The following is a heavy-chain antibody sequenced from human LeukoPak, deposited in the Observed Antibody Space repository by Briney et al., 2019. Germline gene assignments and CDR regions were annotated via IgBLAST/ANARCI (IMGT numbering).Heavy chain of an antibody. CDR1: GFTFSNYD. Sequence: GGSLRLSCAASGFTFSNYDMSWVRQAPGKGLEWVSSISITGISTYYADSVKGRFTISRDNSKNTLYLQMNSLRAEDTAVYYCAKSGYNRFDYWGQGTLVTVSS. CDR3: AKSGYNRFDY. D-gene: IGHD5-24*01. J-gene: IGHJ4*02. CDR2: ISITGIST. V-gene: IGHV3-23*01.